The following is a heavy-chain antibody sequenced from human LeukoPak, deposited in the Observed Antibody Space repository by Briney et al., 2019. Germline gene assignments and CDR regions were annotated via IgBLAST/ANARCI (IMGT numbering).Heavy chain of an antibody. CDR1: GYTFTSYY. J-gene: IGHJ6*03. D-gene: IGHD3-22*01. CDR2: INPSGGST. Sequence: ASVKVSCKASGYTFTSYYMYWVRQAPGQGLEWMGIINPSGGSTSYAQKFQGRVTRTRDTSTSTVYMELSSLRSEDTAVYYCARDQERYYDSSGYYYNYYYYYMDVWGKGTTVTVSS. CDR3: ARDQERYYDSSGYYYNYYYYYMDV. V-gene: IGHV1-46*01.